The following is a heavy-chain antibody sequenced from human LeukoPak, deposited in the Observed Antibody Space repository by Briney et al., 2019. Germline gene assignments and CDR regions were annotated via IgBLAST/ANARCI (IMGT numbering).Heavy chain of an antibody. CDR3: VKDFGRIRGTPDS. V-gene: IGHV3-64D*06. CDR1: GFDFSIYT. D-gene: IGHD1-26*01. J-gene: IGHJ4*02. Sequence: GGSLRLSCSASGFDFSIYTMYWVRQAPGKGPEYVSTISGSGNGGSIYYADSVKGRFTIPRDDSKSIAYLQMNSLRSEDTAVYYCVKDFGRIRGTPDSWGQGTLVTVSS. CDR2: ISGSGNGGSI.